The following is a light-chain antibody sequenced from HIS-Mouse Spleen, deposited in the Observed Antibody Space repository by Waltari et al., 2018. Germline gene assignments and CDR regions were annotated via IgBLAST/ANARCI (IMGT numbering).Light chain of an antibody. CDR2: EGS. J-gene: IGLJ3*02. Sequence: QSALPQPASVSGSPGQSITIACTGTSRHVGSYNLVSWYQQHPGKAPKLMLYEGSKRPSGVSNRFSGSKSGNTASLTISGLQAEDEADYYCCSYAGSSTLVFGGGTKLTVL. CDR3: CSYAGSSTLV. V-gene: IGLV2-23*01. CDR1: SRHVGSYNL.